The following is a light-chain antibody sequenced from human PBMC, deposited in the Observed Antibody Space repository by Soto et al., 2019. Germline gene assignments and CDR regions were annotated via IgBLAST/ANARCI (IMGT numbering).Light chain of an antibody. Sequence: IQMTQSPSSLSASVGDRVTITCQASQDIRTALGCYQQKPGKVPKLLIYAASILQSGVPSRFSGSGSGTDFTLTISSLQPEDFATYYCLLDFRYFWAVGQGTKV. CDR3: LLDFRYFWA. J-gene: IGKJ1*01. CDR2: AAS. V-gene: IGKV1-6*01. CDR1: QDIRTA.